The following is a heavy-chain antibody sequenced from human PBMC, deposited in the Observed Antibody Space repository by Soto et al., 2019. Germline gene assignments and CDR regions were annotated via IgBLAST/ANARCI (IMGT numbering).Heavy chain of an antibody. CDR2: IYYSGST. Sequence: QVQLQESGPGLVKPSQTLSLTCTVSGGSISSGDYYWRWIRQPPGKGLEWIGYIYYSGSTYYNPSLNRRVTISVDTSKNQFSLKLSSVTAAYTAVYYCATGGVDAFDIWGQGTMVTVSS. V-gene: IGHV4-30-4*01. CDR3: ATGGVDAFDI. J-gene: IGHJ3*02. CDR1: GGSISSGDYY.